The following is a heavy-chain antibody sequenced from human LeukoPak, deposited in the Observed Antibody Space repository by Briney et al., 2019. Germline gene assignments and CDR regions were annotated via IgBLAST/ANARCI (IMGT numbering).Heavy chain of an antibody. CDR2: IKGDGSST. J-gene: IGHJ4*02. D-gene: IGHD2-21*02. CDR1: GFTFSNYW. Sequence: GGSLRLSCAPSGFTFSNYWMHWVRQAPGEGLVWVSRIKGDGSSTSYADSVKGRFTISRDNAKNTVYLQMNSLRAEDTAVYYCARDFGGDSDYWGQGTLVTVSS. V-gene: IGHV3-74*01. CDR3: ARDFGGDSDY.